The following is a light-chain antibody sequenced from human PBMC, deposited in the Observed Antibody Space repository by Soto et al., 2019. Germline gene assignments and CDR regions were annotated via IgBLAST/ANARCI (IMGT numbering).Light chain of an antibody. Sequence: QSALTQPASVSGSPGQSITISCTGTSSDVGGYNYVSWYQQHPGKAPKLMIYDVSNRPSGVSNRFSGSKSGNTASLNISGLKAEDEADYYCSSYTSSCYVLGTGTKVTVL. CDR1: SSDVGGYNY. CDR2: DVS. CDR3: SSYTSSCYV. J-gene: IGLJ1*01. V-gene: IGLV2-14*01.